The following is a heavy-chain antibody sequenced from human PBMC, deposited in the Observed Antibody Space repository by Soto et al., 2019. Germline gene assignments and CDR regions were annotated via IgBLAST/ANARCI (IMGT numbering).Heavy chain of an antibody. V-gene: IGHV4-39*01. D-gene: IGHD3-3*01. CDR3: ARHHYDFWSGHYA. Sequence: PSETLSLTCTVSGGSISSSSYYWGGIRQPPGKGLEWIGSIYYSGSTYYNPSLKSRVTISVDTSKNQFSLKLSSVTAADTAVYYCARHHYDFWSGHYAWSQGTLVTVSS. CDR2: IYYSGST. J-gene: IGHJ5*02. CDR1: GGSISSSSYY.